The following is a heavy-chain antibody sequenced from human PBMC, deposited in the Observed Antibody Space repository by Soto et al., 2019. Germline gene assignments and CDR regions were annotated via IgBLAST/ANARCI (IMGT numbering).Heavy chain of an antibody. Sequence: SLRLSCTPSGINFGGYAMTRFRHAPGKGLEWLGCIRGKAYGGTTEYAASVRGRFTITRDDSKSIAYLQMASLKTEDTDIYYCCRGMYTPCETSLHSFDNWGQGAQVTTSS. CDR3: CRGMYTPCETSLHSFDN. V-gene: IGHV3-49*03. CDR1: GINFGGYA. J-gene: IGHJ5*02. CDR2: IRGKAYGGTT. D-gene: IGHD1-1*01.